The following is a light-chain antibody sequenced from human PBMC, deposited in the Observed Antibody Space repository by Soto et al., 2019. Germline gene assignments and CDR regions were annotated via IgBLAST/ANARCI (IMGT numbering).Light chain of an antibody. CDR1: QSISSW. Sequence: DIQMTQSPSTLSASVGDRFTITCRASQSISSWLAWYQQKPGKAPKLLIYDASSLESGVPSRFSGSGSGTESTLTISSLQPDDFATYYCQQYNSYPATFGGGTKVEIK. CDR2: DAS. V-gene: IGKV1-5*01. CDR3: QQYNSYPAT. J-gene: IGKJ4*01.